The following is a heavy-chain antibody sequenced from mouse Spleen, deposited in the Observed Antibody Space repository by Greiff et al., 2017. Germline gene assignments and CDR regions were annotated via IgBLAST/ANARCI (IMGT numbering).Heavy chain of an antibody. J-gene: IGHJ2*01. CDR2: INPGSGGT. V-gene: IGHV1-54*01. Sequence: QVQLQQSGAELVRPGTSVKVSCKASGYAFTNYLIEWVKQRPGQGLEWIGVINPGSGGTNYNEKFKGKATLTADKSSSTAYMQLSSLTSEDSAVYFCARGRDLWDYFDYWGQGTTLTVSS. CDR3: ARGRDLWDYFDY. D-gene: IGHD6-1*01. CDR1: GYAFTNYL.